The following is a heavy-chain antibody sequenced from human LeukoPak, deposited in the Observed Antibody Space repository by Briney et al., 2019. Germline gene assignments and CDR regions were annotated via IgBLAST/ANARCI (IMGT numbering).Heavy chain of an antibody. Sequence: GGSLRLSCAASGFTFSSYGMHWVRQAPGKGLEWVAVISYDGSNKYYADSVKGRFTISRDNSKNTLYLQMNSLRAEDTAVYYCAKEPYYDSSGYYEIDCWGQGTLVTVSS. V-gene: IGHV3-30*18. CDR2: ISYDGSNK. CDR1: GFTFSSYG. J-gene: IGHJ4*02. D-gene: IGHD3-22*01. CDR3: AKEPYYDSSGYYEIDC.